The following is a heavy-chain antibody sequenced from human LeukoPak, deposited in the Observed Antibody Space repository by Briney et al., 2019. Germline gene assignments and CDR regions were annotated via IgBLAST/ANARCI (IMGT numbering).Heavy chain of an antibody. D-gene: IGHD4-11*01. J-gene: IGHJ4*02. CDR1: GGXISSSGYY. Sequence: SETLSLTCTVSGGXISSSGYYWGWIRQPPGKGLEWIGTIYYSGSTYYNPSLKSRVTISVDTSKNQFSLKLSSVTAADTAVYYCARFRTLTTHFDYWGREPWSPSPQ. V-gene: IGHV4-39*01. CDR3: ARFRTLTTHFDY. CDR2: IYYSGST.